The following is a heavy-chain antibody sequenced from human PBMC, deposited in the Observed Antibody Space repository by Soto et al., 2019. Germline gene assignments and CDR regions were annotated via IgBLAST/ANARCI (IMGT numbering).Heavy chain of an antibody. J-gene: IGHJ4*02. Sequence: GGSLRLSCAASGFTFSSYAMSWVRQAPGKGLEWVSAISGSGGSTYYADSVKGRFTISRDNSKNTLYLQMNSLRAEDTAVYYCAKDSGRIAAAGTILDYWGQGTLVTVSS. CDR1: GFTFSSYA. CDR3: AKDSGRIAAAGTILDY. CDR2: ISGSGGST. V-gene: IGHV3-23*01. D-gene: IGHD6-13*01.